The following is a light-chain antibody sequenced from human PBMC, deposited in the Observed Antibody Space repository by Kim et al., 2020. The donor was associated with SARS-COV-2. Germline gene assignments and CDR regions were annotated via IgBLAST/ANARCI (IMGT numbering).Light chain of an antibody. V-gene: IGLV3-19*01. CDR3: NSRDSSGNHLV. CDR1: SLRSYS. Sequence: ALGQTGRITGQGDSLRSYSASWYQQKPGQAPVLVIYGKNNRPSGIPDRFSGSSSGNTASLTITGAQAEDEADYYCNSRDSSGNHLVFGTGTKVTVL. J-gene: IGLJ1*01. CDR2: GKN.